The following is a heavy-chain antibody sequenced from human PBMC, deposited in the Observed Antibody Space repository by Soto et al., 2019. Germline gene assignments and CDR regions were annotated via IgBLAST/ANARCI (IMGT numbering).Heavy chain of an antibody. Sequence: QITLKESGPTLVKPTQTLTLTCTFSGFSLSTSGVGVGWIRQPPGKALEWLALIYWDDDKRYSPSLKSRLTITKDPSKNQVVLTMTNMDPVDTATYYCAHEMGYYDYVWGSYRYQYYFDYWGQGTLVTVSS. CDR2: IYWDDDK. D-gene: IGHD3-16*02. J-gene: IGHJ4*02. CDR3: AHEMGYYDYVWGSYRYQYYFDY. V-gene: IGHV2-5*02. CDR1: GFSLSTSGVG.